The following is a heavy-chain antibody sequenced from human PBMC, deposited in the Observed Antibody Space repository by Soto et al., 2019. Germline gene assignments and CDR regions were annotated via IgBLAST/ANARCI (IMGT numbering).Heavy chain of an antibody. CDR2: IYYRGIT. D-gene: IGHD4-4*01. Sequence: QVQLKESGPGLVKPSQTLSLTCSVSGGSISSGGYYWSWIRQHPGKGLEWIGYIYYRGITNYNPSLKCRVTMSVDTSKNQFSLKLNSVTAADTAVYYCAKDGDTLTSESGYYYVDVWGKGTTVTVSS. CDR1: GGSISSGGYY. CDR3: AKDGDTLTSESGYYYVDV. V-gene: IGHV4-31*03. J-gene: IGHJ6*03.